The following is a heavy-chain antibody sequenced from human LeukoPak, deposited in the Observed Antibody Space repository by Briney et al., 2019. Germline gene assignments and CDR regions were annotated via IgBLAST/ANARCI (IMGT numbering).Heavy chain of an antibody. CDR1: GGSISSYY. J-gene: IGHJ4*02. CDR2: IYYSGST. V-gene: IGHV4-59*01. Sequence: SETLSLTCTVSGGSISSYYWSWIRQSPGKGLEWIGYIYYSGSTDYNPSLKSRVTISVDTSQNQFSLKLTSVTAADTAVYYCAKDLLPRDDFWSGYYLGGLDYWGQGTLVTVSS. CDR3: AKDLLPRDDFWSGYYLGGLDY. D-gene: IGHD3-3*01.